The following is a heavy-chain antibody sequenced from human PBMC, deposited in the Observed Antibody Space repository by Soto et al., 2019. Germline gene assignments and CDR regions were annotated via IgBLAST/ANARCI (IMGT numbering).Heavy chain of an antibody. CDR1: GGSLSSDNFF. CDR3: AREVISPATSDAFDI. J-gene: IGHJ3*02. D-gene: IGHD1-26*01. CDR2: IYHTGAA. Sequence: QVQLQESGQGLVKPSQTLSVTCTVSGGSLSSDNFFWSWVRQHPETGLEWVGYIYHTGAAYYNPSLKSRLTISLDTSKNRFSLSLISVTAADTAVYYCAREVISPATSDAFDIWGQGTMVTVSS. V-gene: IGHV4-31*03.